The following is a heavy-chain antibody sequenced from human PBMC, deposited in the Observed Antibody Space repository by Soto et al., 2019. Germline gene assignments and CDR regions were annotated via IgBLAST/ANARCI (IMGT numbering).Heavy chain of an antibody. CDR3: AREAEYAGGMDV. Sequence: PGGSLRLSCAASGFTVSSNYMSWVRQAPGKGLEWVSVIYSGGSTYYADSVKGRFTISRDNSKNTLYLQMNSLRAEDTAVYYGAREAEYAGGMDVWGQGTTVTVSS. J-gene: IGHJ6*02. D-gene: IGHD6-13*01. V-gene: IGHV3-53*01. CDR1: GFTVSSNY. CDR2: IYSGGST.